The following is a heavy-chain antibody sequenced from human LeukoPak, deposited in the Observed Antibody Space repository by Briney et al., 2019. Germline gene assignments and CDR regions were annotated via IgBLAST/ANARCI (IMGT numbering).Heavy chain of an antibody. CDR1: GYSISSGYY. D-gene: IGHD2-8*01. Sequence: SETLSLTCTVSGYSISSGYYWGWIRQPPGKGLEWIGSIYHSGSTYYNPSLKSRVTISVDTSKNQFSLKLSSVTAADTAVYYCARVYAIRYYYYYMDVWGKGTTVTVSS. CDR3: ARVYAIRYYYYYMDV. V-gene: IGHV4-38-2*02. J-gene: IGHJ6*03. CDR2: IYHSGST.